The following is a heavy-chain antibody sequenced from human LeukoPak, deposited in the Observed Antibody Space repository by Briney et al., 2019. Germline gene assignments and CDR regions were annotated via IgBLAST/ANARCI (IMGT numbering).Heavy chain of an antibody. CDR3: AKKPVTIKYPFDN. D-gene: IGHD5-24*01. V-gene: IGHV3-21*01. Sequence: PGGSLRLSCVASGFTFRSYSMNWVRQAPGKGLEWVSSISPSGSSTWHAESVKGRFTISRDNARNSLFLQMNSLRAEDTAVYYCAKKPVTIKYPFDNWGLGTLVTVSS. J-gene: IGHJ4*02. CDR2: ISPSGSST. CDR1: GFTFRSYS.